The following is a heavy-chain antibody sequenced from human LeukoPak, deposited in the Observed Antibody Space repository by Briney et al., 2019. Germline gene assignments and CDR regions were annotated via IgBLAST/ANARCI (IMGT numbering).Heavy chain of an antibody. J-gene: IGHJ5*02. D-gene: IGHD6-6*01. V-gene: IGHV4-39*07. Sequence: SETLSLTCTVSSGSISTSNYYWSWIRQPPGKGLEWIGEINHSGSTNYNPSLKSRVTISVDTSKNQFSLKLSSVTAADTAVYYCARGHSSSSWFDPWGQGTLVTVSS. CDR3: ARGHSSSSWFDP. CDR2: INHSGST. CDR1: SGSISTSNYY.